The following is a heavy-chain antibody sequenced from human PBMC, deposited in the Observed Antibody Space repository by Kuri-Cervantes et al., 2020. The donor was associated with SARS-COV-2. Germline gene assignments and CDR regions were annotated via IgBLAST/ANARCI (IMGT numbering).Heavy chain of an antibody. J-gene: IGHJ6*03. Sequence: GGSLRLSCAASGFTFSGSAMHWVRQASGKGLEWVGRIRSKANSYATAYAASVKGRFTISRDDSKNTAYLQMNSLKTEDTAVYYCASGYSSGSHYYYYYMDVWGKGTTVTVSS. CDR3: ASGYSSGSHYYYYYMDV. CDR1: GFTFSGSA. D-gene: IGHD6-19*01. CDR2: IRSKANSYAT. V-gene: IGHV3-73*01.